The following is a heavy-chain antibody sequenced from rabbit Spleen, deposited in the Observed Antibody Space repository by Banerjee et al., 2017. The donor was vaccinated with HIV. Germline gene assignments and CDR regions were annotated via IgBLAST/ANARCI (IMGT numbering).Heavy chain of an antibody. Sequence: QEQLEETGGGLVQPGGSLTLSCKTSGFDFSSYSMSWVRQAPGKGLEWIGAIYTGRGGTDFASWAKGRFTISKTSSTTVTLQMTSLTVADTATYFCARDTGTSFSTYGMDLWGPGTLVTVS. V-gene: IGHV1S45*01. D-gene: IGHD8-1*01. CDR1: GFDFSSYS. CDR2: IYTGRGGT. CDR3: ARDTGTSFSTYGMDL. J-gene: IGHJ6*01.